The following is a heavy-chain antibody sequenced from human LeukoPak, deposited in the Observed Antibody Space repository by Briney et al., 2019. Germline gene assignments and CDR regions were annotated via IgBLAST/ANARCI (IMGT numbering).Heavy chain of an antibody. D-gene: IGHD4-23*01. Sequence: ASVKVSCKASGYTFTSYYMHWVRQAPGQGLEWMGIINPSSGSTSYAQKFQGRVTMTRDTSTSTVYMELSSLRSEDTAVYYCARETPSGYYYYGMDVWGQGTTVTVSS. CDR2: INPSSGST. J-gene: IGHJ6*02. CDR1: GYTFTSYY. CDR3: ARETPSGYYYYGMDV. V-gene: IGHV1-46*01.